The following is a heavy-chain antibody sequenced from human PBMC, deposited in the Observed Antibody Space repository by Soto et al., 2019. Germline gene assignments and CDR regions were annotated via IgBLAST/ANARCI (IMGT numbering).Heavy chain of an antibody. CDR2: ISGYNGNT. CDR3: ARVVYCGGDCYSPPDY. D-gene: IGHD2-21*02. CDR1: GYTFTSYD. Sequence: QVQLVQSGAEVKKPGASVKVSCKASGYTFTSYDINWVRQAPGQGLEWMGWISGYNGNTNYVQNLQGRVTMTTDTSTSTAYMELRSLRSDDTAVYYCARVVYCGGDCYSPPDYWGQGTLVTVSS. J-gene: IGHJ4*02. V-gene: IGHV1-18*01.